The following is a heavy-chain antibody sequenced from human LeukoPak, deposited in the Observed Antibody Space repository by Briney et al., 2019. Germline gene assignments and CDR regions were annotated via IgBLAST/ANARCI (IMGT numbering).Heavy chain of an antibody. Sequence: SGGSLRLSCAASGFTFSSYAMHWVRQAPGKGLEWVAVISYDGSNKYYADSVKGRFTISRDNSKNTLYLQMNSLRAEDTAVYYCARDTLPISIAAAGTDYYYGMDVWGQGTTVTVSS. V-gene: IGHV3-30-3*01. CDR1: GFTFSSYA. CDR3: ARDTLPISIAAAGTDYYYGMDV. D-gene: IGHD6-13*01. J-gene: IGHJ6*02. CDR2: ISYDGSNK.